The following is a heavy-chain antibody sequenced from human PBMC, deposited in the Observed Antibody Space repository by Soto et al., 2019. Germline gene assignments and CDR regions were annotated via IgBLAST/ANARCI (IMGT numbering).Heavy chain of an antibody. CDR1: GFTFSSYG. CDR3: ARSQGYSSSWPPTLPWFDP. V-gene: IGHV3-33*01. CDR2: IWYDGSNK. D-gene: IGHD6-13*01. Sequence: GGSLRLSCAASGFTFSSYGMHWVRQAPGKGLEWVAVIWYDGSNKYYADSVKGRFTISRDNSKNTLYLQMNSLRAEDTAVYYCARSQGYSSSWPPTLPWFDPWGQGTLVTVSS. J-gene: IGHJ5*02.